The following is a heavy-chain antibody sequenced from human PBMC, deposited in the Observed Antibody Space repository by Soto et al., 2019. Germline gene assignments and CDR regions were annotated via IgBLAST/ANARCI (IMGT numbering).Heavy chain of an antibody. V-gene: IGHV4-59*08. Sequence: PSETLSLTCTVSGGSISSYYWSWIRQPPGKGLEWIGYIYYSGSTNYNPSLKSRVTISVDTSKNQFSLKLSSVTAADTAVYYCARQTPAAPGCFDYWGQGTLVTVSS. J-gene: IGHJ4*02. CDR1: GGSISSYY. CDR3: ARQTPAAPGCFDY. D-gene: IGHD2-2*01. CDR2: IYYSGST.